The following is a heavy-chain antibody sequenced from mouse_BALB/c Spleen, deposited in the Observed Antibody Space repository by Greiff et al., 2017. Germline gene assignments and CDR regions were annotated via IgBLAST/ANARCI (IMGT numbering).Heavy chain of an antibody. J-gene: IGHJ2*01. CDR1: GFTFSSFG. V-gene: IGHV5-17*02. CDR2: ISSGSSTI. CDR3: ARSMITPYYFDY. D-gene: IGHD2-4*01. Sequence: EVKLVESGGGLVQPGGSRKLSCAASGFTFSSFGMHWVRQAPEQGLEWVAYISSGSSTIYYAATVKGRFTISRDNPKNTLFLQMTSLRSEDTAMYYCARSMITPYYFDYWGQGTTLTVSS.